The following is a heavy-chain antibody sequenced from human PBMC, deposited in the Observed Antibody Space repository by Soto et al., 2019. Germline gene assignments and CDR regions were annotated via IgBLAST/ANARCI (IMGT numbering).Heavy chain of an antibody. Sequence: EVQPLESVGGLVQPGGSLRLSCAGSGFTFFNYAMNWVRQAPGKGLEWVSSISGGGDATFFTDCVRGRFPFSRDNSKNTATLQMNSLGVEDTAVYYCARKILGSNTRAEYWYFDLWGRGALVTVSS. D-gene: IGHD3-10*01. CDR2: ISGGGDAT. CDR3: ARKILGSNTRAEYWYFDL. CDR1: GFTFFNYA. J-gene: IGHJ2*01. V-gene: IGHV3-23*01.